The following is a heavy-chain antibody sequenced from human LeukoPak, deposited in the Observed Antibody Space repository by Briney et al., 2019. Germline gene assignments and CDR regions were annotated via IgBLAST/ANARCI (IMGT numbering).Heavy chain of an antibody. V-gene: IGHV4-31*03. D-gene: IGHD6-19*01. CDR1: GASISSVGYY. CDR2: IYYTGST. Sequence: SETLSLTCTVSGASISSVGYYWSWIRQHPGKGLEWIGYIYYTGSTYYNPSLESRVTISVDTSKNQFSLKVRSVTAADTAVYYCAGDFASGRDGPFDYWGQGTLVTVSS. CDR3: AGDFASGRDGPFDY. J-gene: IGHJ4*02.